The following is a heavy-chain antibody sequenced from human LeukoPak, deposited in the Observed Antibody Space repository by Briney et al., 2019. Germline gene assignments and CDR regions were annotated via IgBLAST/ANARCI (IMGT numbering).Heavy chain of an antibody. D-gene: IGHD3-10*01. J-gene: IGHJ4*02. CDR1: GFTFDWH. CDR3: AKVTWFGENSD. CDR2: IGDSGGNT. V-gene: IGHV3-23*01. Sequence: PGGSLRLSCVVSGFTFDWHVSWVRQAPGKGLEWVSAIGDSGGNTFYADSVKGRFTISRDNSKNTLYLQMNSLRAEDTAVYYCAKVTWFGENSDWGQGTLVTVSS.